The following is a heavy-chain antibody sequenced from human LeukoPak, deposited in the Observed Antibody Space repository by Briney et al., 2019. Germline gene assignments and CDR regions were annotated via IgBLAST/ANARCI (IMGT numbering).Heavy chain of an antibody. CDR3: ASYGGPYGTGYYFDY. CDR2: ISSSGSTI. D-gene: IGHD1-1*01. V-gene: IGHV3-48*03. J-gene: IGHJ4*02. Sequence: PGGSLKLSCAASGLTFSSYEMNWVRQAPGKGLEWVSYISSSGSTIYYADSVKGRFTISRDNAKNSLYLQMNSLRAEDTAVYYCASYGGPYGTGYYFDYWGQGTLVTVSS. CDR1: GLTFSSYE.